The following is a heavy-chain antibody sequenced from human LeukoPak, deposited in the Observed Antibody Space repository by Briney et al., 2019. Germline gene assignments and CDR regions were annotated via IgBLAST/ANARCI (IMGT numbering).Heavy chain of an antibody. CDR3: ARGRLNYDILTGYYMDAFDI. Sequence: SQTLSLTCTVSGGSISSGGYYWSWIRQPPGKGLEWIGYIYHSGSTYYNPSLKSRVTISVDTSKNQFSLKLSSVTAADTAVYYCARGRLNYDILTGYYMDAFDIWGQGTMVTVSS. D-gene: IGHD3-9*01. V-gene: IGHV4-30-2*01. CDR2: IYHSGST. CDR1: GGSISSGGYY. J-gene: IGHJ3*02.